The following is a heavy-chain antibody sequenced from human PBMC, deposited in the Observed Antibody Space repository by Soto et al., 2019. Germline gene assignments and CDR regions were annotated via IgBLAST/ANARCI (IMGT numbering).Heavy chain of an antibody. J-gene: IGHJ4*02. CDR3: AKDRVGGTFYTPLAF. D-gene: IGHD1-7*01. CDR2: ITYDGSFQ. Sequence: ESGGGVVQPGGSLRLSCQASGFNFDNYGTHWVRQASGKGLEWVAVITYDGSFQYYADSVKGRFTISRDNSKNTLSLRLNTLKPEDTAVYHCAKDRVGGTFYTPLAFWGQGTLVTVSS. CDR1: GFNFDNYG. V-gene: IGHV3-30*18.